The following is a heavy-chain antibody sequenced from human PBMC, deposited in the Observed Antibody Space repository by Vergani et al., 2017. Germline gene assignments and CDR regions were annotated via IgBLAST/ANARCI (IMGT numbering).Heavy chain of an antibody. D-gene: IGHD5-24*01. J-gene: IGHJ4*02. CDR3: ARAERWLQSYGDY. Sequence: VQLVESGGGVVQPGRSLRLSCAASGFTFSSYAMSWVRQAPGKGLEWVSAISGSGGSTYYADSVKGRFTISRDNSKNTLYLQMNSLRAEDTAVYYCARAERWLQSYGDYWGQGTLVTVSS. V-gene: IGHV3-23*04. CDR1: GFTFSSYA. CDR2: ISGSGGST.